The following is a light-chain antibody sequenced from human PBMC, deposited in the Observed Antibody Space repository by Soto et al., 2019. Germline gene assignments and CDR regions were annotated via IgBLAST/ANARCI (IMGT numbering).Light chain of an antibody. V-gene: IGKV3-20*01. J-gene: IGKJ4*01. CDR2: DAS. CDR1: QTVRNNY. Sequence: EFVLTQSPGTLSLSPGERATLSCRASQTVRNNYLAWYQQKPGQAPKLLIYDASSRATGIPDRFSGGGSGTDFILTISRLEPEDFAVYDCQQFSSYPLTFGGGPKVEIK. CDR3: QQFSSYPLT.